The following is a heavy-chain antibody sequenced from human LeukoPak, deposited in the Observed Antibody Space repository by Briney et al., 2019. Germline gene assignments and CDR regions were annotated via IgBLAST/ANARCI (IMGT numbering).Heavy chain of an antibody. V-gene: IGHV3-7*01. CDR3: ARDSRGAFDY. D-gene: IGHD3-10*01. J-gene: IGHJ4*02. CDR2: IKQDGSEK. CDR1: GCTFSSYW. Sequence: GGSLRLSCAASGCTFSSYWMSWVRQAPGKGLEWVANIKQDGSEKYYVDSVKGRFTISRDNAKNSLYLQMNSLRAEDTAVYCCARDSRGAFDYWGQGTLVTVSS.